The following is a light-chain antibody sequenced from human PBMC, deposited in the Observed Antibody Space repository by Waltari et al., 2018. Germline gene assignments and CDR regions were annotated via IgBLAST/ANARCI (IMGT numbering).Light chain of an antibody. Sequence: DIQMTQSPSSLSASVGDRVTITCRASQSISSYLNWYQQKPGKAPKLLIYAASSLQSGVPSRFSGSGSWTDFTLTISSLQHEDFATYYCQQSYSTPCTFGQGTKVEIK. CDR3: QQSYSTPCT. J-gene: IGKJ1*01. CDR1: QSISSY. V-gene: IGKV1-39*01. CDR2: AAS.